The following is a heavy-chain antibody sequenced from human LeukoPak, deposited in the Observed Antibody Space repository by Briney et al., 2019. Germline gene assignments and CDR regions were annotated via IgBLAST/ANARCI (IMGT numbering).Heavy chain of an antibody. CDR3: VPSANYYYFDY. J-gene: IGHJ4*02. V-gene: IGHV1-2*02. D-gene: IGHD4/OR15-4a*01. CDR1: GYTFTNYY. CDR2: INPKSGGT. Sequence: GASVKVSCKASGYTFTNYYMHWVRQAPGLGFEWMGWINPKSGGTSYPQKFQRRLTMTRDTSISTAYMELSRLRSDHTAVYYCVPSANYYYFDYWGQGTLVTVSS.